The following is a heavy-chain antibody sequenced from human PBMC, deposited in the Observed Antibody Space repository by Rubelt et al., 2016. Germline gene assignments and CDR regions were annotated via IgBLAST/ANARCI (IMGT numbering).Heavy chain of an antibody. CDR2: LYHSGST. CDR1: GGSISSSNW. D-gene: IGHD6-19*01. V-gene: IGHV4-4*02. CDR3: ARGDSSGWYSANGFDY. J-gene: IGHJ4*02. Sequence: QVQLQESGPGLVKPSGTLSLTCAVSGGSISSSNWWSWVRQPPGKGLEWIGELYHSGSTNYNPFLKSRVTIPVDKSKHQFSRKRGSVTAADTAVYYCARGDSSGWYSANGFDYWGQGTLVTVSS.